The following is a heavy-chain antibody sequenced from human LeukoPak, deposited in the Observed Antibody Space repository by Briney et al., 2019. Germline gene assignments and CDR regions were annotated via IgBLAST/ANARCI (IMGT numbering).Heavy chain of an antibody. D-gene: IGHD6-13*01. J-gene: IGHJ6*02. CDR3: ARARGSAGTSYYYYGMDV. V-gene: IGHV1-2*04. Sequence: GASVKVSCKASGYTVTNNYMHWVRQAPGQGLEWMGWINPNSGGTNYAQKFQGWVTMTRDTSISTAYMELSRLRSDDTAVYYCARARGSAGTSYYYYGMDVWGQGTTVTVSS. CDR1: GYTVTNNY. CDR2: INPNSGGT.